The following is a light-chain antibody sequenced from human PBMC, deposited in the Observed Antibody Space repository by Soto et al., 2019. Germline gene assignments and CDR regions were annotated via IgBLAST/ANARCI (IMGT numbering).Light chain of an antibody. Sequence: QSVLTQPASVSGSPGQSITISCTGTSSDVGDYKYVSWYQQHPGKAPKLVISEVSNRPSGISNRFSGSKSGNTASLTISGLQAEDEADYYCSSYTSSSTLHYVFGTGTKVTVL. J-gene: IGLJ1*01. CDR3: SSYTSSSTLHYV. CDR1: SSDVGDYKY. CDR2: EVS. V-gene: IGLV2-14*01.